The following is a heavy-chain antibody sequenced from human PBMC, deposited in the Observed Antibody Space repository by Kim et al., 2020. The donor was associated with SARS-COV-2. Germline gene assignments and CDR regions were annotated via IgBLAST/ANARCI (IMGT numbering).Heavy chain of an antibody. Sequence: ASVKVSCKASGYTFTSYGISWVRQAPGQGLEWMGWISAYNGNTNYAQKLQGRVTMTTDTSTSTAYMELRSLRSDDTAVYYCARAPWNTAMASAEYFQHWGQGTLVTVSS. CDR3: ARAPWNTAMASAEYFQH. CDR2: ISAYNGNT. CDR1: GYTFTSYG. V-gene: IGHV1-18*01. D-gene: IGHD5-18*01. J-gene: IGHJ1*01.